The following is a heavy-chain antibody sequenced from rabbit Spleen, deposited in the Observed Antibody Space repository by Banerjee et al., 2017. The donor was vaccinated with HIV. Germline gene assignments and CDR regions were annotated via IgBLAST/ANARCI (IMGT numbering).Heavy chain of an antibody. CDR3: ARDLDGVIGWNFGW. J-gene: IGHJ3*01. V-gene: IGHV1S45*01. D-gene: IGHD4-1*01. CDR2: IAVGSGGFT. CDR1: GIDFSSYYY. Sequence: QQQLEESGGGLVKPGGTLTLTCKASGIDFSSYYYMCWVRQPPGKGLEWIACIAVGSGGFTYTANWAKGRFTISKTSSTTVTLQMTSQTAADTATYFCARDLDGVIGWNFGWWGQGSLLTAS.